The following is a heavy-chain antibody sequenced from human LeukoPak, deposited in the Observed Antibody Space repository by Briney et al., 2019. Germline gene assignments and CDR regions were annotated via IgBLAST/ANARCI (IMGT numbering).Heavy chain of an antibody. CDR2: IIPILGIA. D-gene: IGHD3-22*01. Sequence: GASVKVSCKASGGTFSSYAISWVRQAPGQGLEWMGRIIPILGIANYAQKFQGRVTITADKSTSTAYMELSSLRSEDTAVYYCARPGRDYDSSGYRSYYYGMDVWGQGTTVTVSS. V-gene: IGHV1-69*04. J-gene: IGHJ6*02. CDR3: ARPGRDYDSSGYRSYYYGMDV. CDR1: GGTFSSYA.